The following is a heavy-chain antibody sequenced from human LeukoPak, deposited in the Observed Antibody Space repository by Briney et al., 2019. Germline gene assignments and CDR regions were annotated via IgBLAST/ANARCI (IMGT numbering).Heavy chain of an antibody. CDR1: GGSISSYY. CDR3: ARQGYDILTGYIDAFDI. Sequence: SETLSLTCTVSGGSISSYYWGWIRQPPGKGLEWIGYISYSGSTNYNPSLKSRVTISIDTSKNQFSLKLRSVTAADTAIYYCARQGYDILTGYIDAFDIWGQGTMVTVSS. J-gene: IGHJ3*02. D-gene: IGHD3-9*01. V-gene: IGHV4-59*08. CDR2: ISYSGST.